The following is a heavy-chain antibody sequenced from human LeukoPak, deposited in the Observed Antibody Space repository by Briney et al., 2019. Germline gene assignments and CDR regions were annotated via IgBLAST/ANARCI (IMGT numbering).Heavy chain of an antibody. CDR3: AREVSGRDNWFDP. CDR1: GGSISSYY. J-gene: IGHJ5*02. V-gene: IGHV4-59*01. CDR2: IYYSGST. D-gene: IGHD5-12*01. Sequence: SETLSLTCTVSGGSISSYYWSWIRQPPGKGLEWIGYIYYSGSTNYNPSLKSRVTISVDTSKNQFSLKLSSVTAADTAVYYCAREVSGRDNWFDPWGRGTLVTVSS.